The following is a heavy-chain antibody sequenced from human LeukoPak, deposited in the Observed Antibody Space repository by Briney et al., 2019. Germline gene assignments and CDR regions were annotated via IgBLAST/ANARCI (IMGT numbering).Heavy chain of an antibody. V-gene: IGHV3-48*02. CDR1: GFTFSSYS. CDR2: ISSSSSTI. D-gene: IGHD4-11*01. J-gene: IGHJ4*02. CDR3: ARYRSNGYYFDY. Sequence: GGSLRLSCAASGFTFSSYSMNWVRQAPGKGLEWVSSISSSSSTIYYADSVKGRFTISRDNAKNSLYLQMNSLRDEDTAVYYCARYRSNGYYFDYWGQGTLVTVSS.